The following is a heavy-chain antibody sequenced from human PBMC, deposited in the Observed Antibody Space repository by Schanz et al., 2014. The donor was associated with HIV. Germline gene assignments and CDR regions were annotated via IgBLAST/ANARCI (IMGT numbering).Heavy chain of an antibody. Sequence: VQLLESGGGLVQPGGSLRVSCAASGFMFSSYGMSWVRQAPGKGLEWAAVIWYDGSYKYYADSVKGRFTISRDNPKNTLYLQMNSLRAEDTAVYYCARGITGNSYGFDYWGQGALVSVSS. D-gene: IGHD5-18*01. CDR3: ARGITGNSYGFDY. J-gene: IGHJ4*02. CDR1: GFMFSSYG. V-gene: IGHV3-33*08. CDR2: IWYDGSYK.